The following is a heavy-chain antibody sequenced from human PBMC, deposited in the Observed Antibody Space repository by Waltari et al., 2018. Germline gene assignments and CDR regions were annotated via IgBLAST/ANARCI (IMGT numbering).Heavy chain of an antibody. V-gene: IGHV3-7*01. CDR2: IKQDGSEK. CDR3: TTSGWYCFDY. CDR1: GFTLSSFW. J-gene: IGHJ4*02. Sequence: EVQLVESGGGLVPPGGSLRLSCAASGFTLSSFWLNWVRQTPGKVLGWVAGIKQDGSEKYYADSVKGRFTISRDNAKNSLYLQMNSLRAEDTAVYYCTTSGWYCFDYWGQGTLVTVSS. D-gene: IGHD6-19*01.